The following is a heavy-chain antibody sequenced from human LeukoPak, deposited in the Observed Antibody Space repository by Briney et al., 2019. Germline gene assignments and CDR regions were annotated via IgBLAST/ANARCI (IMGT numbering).Heavy chain of an antibody. CDR2: ISAYNGNT. CDR1: GYTFTSYG. V-gene: IGHV1-18*01. CDR3: ARVYYDSSGSPSDY. D-gene: IGHD3-22*01. J-gene: IGHJ4*02. Sequence: ASVKVSCKASGYTFTSYGISWVRQAPGQGLEWMGWISAYNGNTNYAQKLQGRVTMTTDTSTSTAYMELRSLGSDDTAVYYCARVYYDSSGSPSDYWGQGTLVTVSS.